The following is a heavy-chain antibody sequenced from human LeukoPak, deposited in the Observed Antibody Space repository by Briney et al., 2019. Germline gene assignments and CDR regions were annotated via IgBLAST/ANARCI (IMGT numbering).Heavy chain of an antibody. D-gene: IGHD1-14*01. J-gene: IGHJ6*03. CDR3: ARAGSPNYYYYYYMDV. V-gene: IGHV1-69*05. CDR1: GGTFSSYA. CDR2: IIPTFGTA. Sequence: SVKVSCKASGGTFSSYAISWVRQAPGQGLEWMGRIIPTFGTANYAQKFQGRVTITTDESTSTAYMELSSLRSEDTAVYYCARAGSPNYYYYYYMDVWGKWTTVTVSS.